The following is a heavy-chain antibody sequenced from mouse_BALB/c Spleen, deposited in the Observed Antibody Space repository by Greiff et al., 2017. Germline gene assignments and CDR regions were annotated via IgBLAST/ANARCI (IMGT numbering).Heavy chain of an antibody. CDR3: AREGDYYGSSGWYFDV. Sequence: EVQLVESGGGLVKPGGSLKLSCAASGFTFSSYAMSWVRQTPEKRLEWVASISSGGSYTYYPDTVTGRFTISRDNAKNTLYLEMSSLRSEDTAMYYCAREGDYYGSSGWYFDVWGAGTTVTVSS. CDR1: GFTFSSYA. J-gene: IGHJ1*01. V-gene: IGHV5-9-4*01. CDR2: ISSGGSYT. D-gene: IGHD1-1*01.